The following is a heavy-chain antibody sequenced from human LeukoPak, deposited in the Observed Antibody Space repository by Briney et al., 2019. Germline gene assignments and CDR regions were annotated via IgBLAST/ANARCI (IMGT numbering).Heavy chain of an antibody. D-gene: IGHD6-13*01. Sequence: GGSLRLSCAASGFTFSNYWMSWVRQAPGKGLEWVANVKEDGSEKYYVDSVKGRFTISRDNARNSLYLQMNSLRAEDTAVYYCANGRQLGYWGQGTLVTVSS. V-gene: IGHV3-7*01. CDR3: ANGRQLGY. J-gene: IGHJ4*02. CDR1: GFTFSNYW. CDR2: VKEDGSEK.